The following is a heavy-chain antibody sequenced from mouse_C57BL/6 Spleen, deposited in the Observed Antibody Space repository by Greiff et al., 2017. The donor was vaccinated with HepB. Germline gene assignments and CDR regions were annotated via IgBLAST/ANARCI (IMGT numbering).Heavy chain of an antibody. CDR3: ARNYGSTPFAY. CDR1: GYTFTSYW. Sequence: QVQLKESGAELVKPGASVKLSCKASGYTFTSYWMQWVKQRPGQGLEWIGEIDPSDSYTNYNQKFKGKATLTVDTSSSTAYMQLSSLTSEDSAVYYCARNYGSTPFAYWGQGTLVTVSA. D-gene: IGHD1-1*01. CDR2: IDPSDSYT. V-gene: IGHV1-50*01. J-gene: IGHJ3*01.